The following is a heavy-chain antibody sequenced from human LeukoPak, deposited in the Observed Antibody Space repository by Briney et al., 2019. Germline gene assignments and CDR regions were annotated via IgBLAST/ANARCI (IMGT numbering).Heavy chain of an antibody. CDR1: GGSISSGSYY. CDR3: ASELNIAARPIH. J-gene: IGHJ4*02. CDR2: IYTSGST. V-gene: IGHV4-61*02. Sequence: SETLSLTCTVSGGSISSGSYYWSWIRQPAGRGLEWIGRIYTSGSTNYNPSLKSRVTIYVDTSKNQFSLKLSSVPAADTAVYYCASELNIAARPIHWGQGTLVTVSS. D-gene: IGHD6-6*01.